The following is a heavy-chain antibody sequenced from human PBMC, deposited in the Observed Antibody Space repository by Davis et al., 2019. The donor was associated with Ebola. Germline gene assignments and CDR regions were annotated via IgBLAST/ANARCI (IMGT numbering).Heavy chain of an antibody. Sequence: SETLSLTCTVSGGSISSSSYYWGWIRQPPGKGLEWIGYIYYSGSTNYNPSLKSRVTISVDTSKNQFSLKLSSVTAADTAVYYCARVKWFGDFYYYYGMDVWGQGTTVTVSS. CDR2: IYYSGST. D-gene: IGHD3-10*01. J-gene: IGHJ6*02. CDR1: GGSISSSSYY. CDR3: ARVKWFGDFYYYYGMDV. V-gene: IGHV4-61*05.